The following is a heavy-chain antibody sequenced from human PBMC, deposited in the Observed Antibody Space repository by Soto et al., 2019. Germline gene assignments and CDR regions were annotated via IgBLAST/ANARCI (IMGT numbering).Heavy chain of an antibody. Sequence: QVQLVESGGGVVQPGRSLRLSCAASGFNFSSHGMHWVRQAPGKGLEWVAVIWYDGSDKYYADSVKGRFTISRDNSKNTLYLQMNSLRAEDTAVYYCARDQGDGWGQGTLVTVSS. CDR3: ARDQGDG. CDR1: GFNFSSHG. V-gene: IGHV3-33*01. D-gene: IGHD2-21*02. CDR2: IWYDGSDK. J-gene: IGHJ4*02.